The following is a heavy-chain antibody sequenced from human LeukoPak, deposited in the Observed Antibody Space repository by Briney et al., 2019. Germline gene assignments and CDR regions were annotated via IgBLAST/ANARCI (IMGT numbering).Heavy chain of an antibody. Sequence: ASVKVSCKASGYTFTDYYIHWVRQAPGQGLEWMGWINPNSGGTNYAQKFQGRVTMTRDTSISTAYMELSRLRSDDTAVYYCAREGLRGTYYYYYYYMDVWGKGTTVTVSS. CDR1: GYTFTDYY. J-gene: IGHJ6*03. CDR2: INPNSGGT. CDR3: AREGLRGTYYYYYYYMDV. D-gene: IGHD3-10*01. V-gene: IGHV1-2*02.